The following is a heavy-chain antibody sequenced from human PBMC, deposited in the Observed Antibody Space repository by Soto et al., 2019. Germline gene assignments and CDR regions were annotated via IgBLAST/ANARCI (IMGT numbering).Heavy chain of an antibody. CDR1: GFTFSSYA. Sequence: GGSLRLSCAASGFTFSSYAMSWVRQAPGKGLEWVSAISGSGGSTYYADSVKGRFTISRDNSKNTLYLQMNSLRAEDTAVDYCAKDQVPRPSFLYDSSGYYYDAFDIWGQGTMVTVSS. CDR2: ISGSGGST. CDR3: AKDQVPRPSFLYDSSGYYYDAFDI. D-gene: IGHD3-22*01. V-gene: IGHV3-23*01. J-gene: IGHJ3*02.